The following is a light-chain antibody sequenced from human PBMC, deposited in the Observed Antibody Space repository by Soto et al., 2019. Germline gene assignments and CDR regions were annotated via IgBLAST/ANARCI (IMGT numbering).Light chain of an antibody. V-gene: IGKV1-5*03. CDR3: QQYNSYPHT. CDR2: KAS. J-gene: IGKJ4*01. CDR1: QSISCW. Sequence: DIQMTQSPSTLSASVGDRVTITCPASQSISCWLAWYQQKPGKAPNLLIYKASSLESGVPSRFSGSGSGTEFTLTISSLQPDDFATYYCQQYNSYPHTFGGGTKVEIK.